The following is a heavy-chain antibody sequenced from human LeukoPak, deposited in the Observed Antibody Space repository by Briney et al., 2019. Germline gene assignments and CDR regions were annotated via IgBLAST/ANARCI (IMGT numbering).Heavy chain of an antibody. J-gene: IGHJ4*02. Sequence: SETLSLTCTVSGGSISIRNYYWGWLGQPPGRGLEWIGSISYSGNYYNPSLKSRLTISVDTSKNHFSLNLRSVTAADTAVYYCARRTSNPVGAIDYWGQGTLVTVSS. V-gene: IGHV4-39*01. CDR3: ARRTSNPVGAIDY. D-gene: IGHD1-26*01. CDR2: ISYSGN. CDR1: GGSISIRNYY.